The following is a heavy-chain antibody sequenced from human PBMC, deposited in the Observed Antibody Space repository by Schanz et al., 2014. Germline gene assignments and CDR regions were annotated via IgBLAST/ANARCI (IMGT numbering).Heavy chain of an antibody. CDR1: GFTFSSYA. CDR3: ARPRFDYGEVDY. V-gene: IGHV3-23*04. D-gene: IGHD4-17*01. J-gene: IGHJ4*02. CDR2: ISGSGGST. Sequence: VQLVESGGGVVQPGRSLRLSCAASGFTFSSYAMHWVRQAPGKGLEWVSGISGSGGSTYYADSVKGRFTISRDNSKNTLYLQMNSLRAEDTAVYYCARPRFDYGEVDYWGQGTLXTVSS.